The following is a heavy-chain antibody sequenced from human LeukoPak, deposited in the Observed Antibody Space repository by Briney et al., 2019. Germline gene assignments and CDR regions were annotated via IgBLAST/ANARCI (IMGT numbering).Heavy chain of an antibody. V-gene: IGHV3-30*02. CDR1: GFIFSHYG. J-gene: IGHJ4*02. D-gene: IGHD2-21*02. CDR3: AKDRFNGGGDWSY. Sequence: PGGSLRLSCEASGFIFSHYGMNWVRQAPGKGLEWVAFIRYDGSNKYYADSVKGRFTISRDNSKNTLYLQMNSLRAEDTAVYYCAKDRFNGGGDWSYWGQGTLVTVSS. CDR2: IRYDGSNK.